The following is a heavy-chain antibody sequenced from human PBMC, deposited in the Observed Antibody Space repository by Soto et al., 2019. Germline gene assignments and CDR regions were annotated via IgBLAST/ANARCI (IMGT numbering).Heavy chain of an antibody. D-gene: IGHD6-19*01. J-gene: IGHJ4*02. Sequence: GGSLRLSCEASGFTFSSYWMSWVRQAPGKGLEWVANVRQDGSQKYLVDSVKGRFTISRDNAKNSMYLQMNSLRAEDTAVYYCVRDGSSRWHFDSWGQGTLFPVSS. CDR2: VRQDGSQK. V-gene: IGHV3-7*01. CDR1: GFTFSSYW. CDR3: VRDGSSRWHFDS.